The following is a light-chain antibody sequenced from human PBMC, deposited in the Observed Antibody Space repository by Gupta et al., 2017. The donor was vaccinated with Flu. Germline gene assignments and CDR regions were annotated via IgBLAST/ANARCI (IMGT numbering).Light chain of an antibody. CDR2: EVS. Sequence: QSALTQPASVSGSPGQSITISCTGTSSDVGGYNNVSWYQQHPGRAPKLVIYEVSNRPSGVSTRFSGSKSGNTASLAISGLQAEDEADYYCTSYRSSSALYVFGTGTKVTVL. CDR3: TSYRSSSALYV. V-gene: IGLV2-14*03. CDR1: SSDVGGYNN. J-gene: IGLJ1*01.